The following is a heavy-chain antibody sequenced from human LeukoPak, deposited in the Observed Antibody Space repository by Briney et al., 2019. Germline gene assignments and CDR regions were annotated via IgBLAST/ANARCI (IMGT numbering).Heavy chain of an antibody. CDR1: GYTFTSYG. J-gene: IGHJ4*02. Sequence: AASVKVSCKASGYTFTSYGISWVRQAPGQGLEWMGWISAYNGNTNYARKLQGRVTMTTDTSTSTAYMELRSLRSDDTAVYYCARHSMRCSSTSCYTAEYYFDYWGQGTLVTVSS. CDR2: ISAYNGNT. D-gene: IGHD2-2*02. V-gene: IGHV1-18*01. CDR3: ARHSMRCSSTSCYTAEYYFDY.